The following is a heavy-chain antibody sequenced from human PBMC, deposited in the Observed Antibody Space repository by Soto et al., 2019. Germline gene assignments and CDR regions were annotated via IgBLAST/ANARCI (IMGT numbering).Heavy chain of an antibody. CDR1: GYTFTGYY. V-gene: IGHV1-2*04. J-gene: IGHJ6*02. D-gene: IGHD6-13*01. CDR3: ARDHSSSWYGTDYYYGMDV. CDR2: INPNSGGT. Sequence: ASVKVSCKASGYTFTGYYMHWVRQAPGQGLEWMGWINPNSGGTNYAQKFQGWVTMTRDTSLSTAYMELSRLRSDDTGVYYCARDHSSSWYGTDYYYGMDVWGQGTRVTVPS.